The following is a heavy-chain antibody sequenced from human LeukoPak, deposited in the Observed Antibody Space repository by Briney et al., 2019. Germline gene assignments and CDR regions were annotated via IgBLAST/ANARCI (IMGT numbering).Heavy chain of an antibody. J-gene: IGHJ4*02. CDR1: VFALSAYY. CDR3: ARDRGAVQGQYFDY. Sequence: PGGSLRLSSAASVFALSAYYMSWIRQAPRKRLEWLSYSASSVTKTYHADSVKGRFSISRDNAKNSLYLQMNSLRAEDTAVYYCARDRGAVQGQYFDYWGQGTLVTVSS. CDR2: SASSVTKT. V-gene: IGHV3-11*01. D-gene: IGHD3-10*01.